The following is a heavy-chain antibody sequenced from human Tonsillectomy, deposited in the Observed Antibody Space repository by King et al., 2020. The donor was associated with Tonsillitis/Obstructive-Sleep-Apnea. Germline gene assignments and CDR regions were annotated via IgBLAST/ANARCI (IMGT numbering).Heavy chain of an antibody. CDR1: GYTFTSYG. Sequence: VQLVESGAEVKKPGASVKVSCKASGYTFTSYGISWVRQAPGQGLEWMGWISAYNGNTNYAQKLQGRVTITTDTSTSTSYMELRSLRSDDTAVYYCARKVGGWGSVMGEGYYYYMDVWGKGTTVTVSS. V-gene: IGHV1-18*01. J-gene: IGHJ6*03. CDR3: ARKVGGWGSVMGEGYYYYMDV. D-gene: IGHD3-16*01. CDR2: ISAYNGNT.